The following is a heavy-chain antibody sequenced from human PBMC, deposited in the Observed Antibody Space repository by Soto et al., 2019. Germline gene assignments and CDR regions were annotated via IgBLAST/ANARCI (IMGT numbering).Heavy chain of an antibody. CDR3: ARGPTYGSGSYYAYNWFDP. CDR2: IIPIFGTA. D-gene: IGHD3-10*01. Sequence: SVKVSCKASGGTFSSYAISRVRQAPGQGLEWMGGIIPIFGTANYAQKFQGRVTITADESTSTAYMELRSLRSDDTAVYYCARGPTYGSGSYYAYNWFDPWGQGTLVTVSS. CDR1: GGTFSSYA. V-gene: IGHV1-69*13. J-gene: IGHJ5*02.